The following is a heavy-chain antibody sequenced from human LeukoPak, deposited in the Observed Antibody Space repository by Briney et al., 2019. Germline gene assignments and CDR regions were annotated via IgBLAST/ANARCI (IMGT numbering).Heavy chain of an antibody. D-gene: IGHD3-22*01. J-gene: IGHJ3*02. CDR2: INHSGST. CDR3: ARQPRTYYYDSSGLPIDAFDI. V-gene: IGHV4-34*01. Sequence: SETLSLTCAAYGGSFSGYYWSWIRQPPGKGLEWIGEINHSGSTNYNPSLKSRVTISVDTSKNQFSLKLSSVTAADTAVYYCARQPRTYYYDSSGLPIDAFDIWGQGTMVTVSS. CDR1: GGSFSGYY.